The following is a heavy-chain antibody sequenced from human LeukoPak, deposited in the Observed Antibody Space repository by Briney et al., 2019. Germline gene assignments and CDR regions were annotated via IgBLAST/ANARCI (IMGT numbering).Heavy chain of an antibody. CDR1: GFTSIAYA. Sequence: GGSLRLSCVGSGFTSIAYALTWARQAPGKGLEWVSGISGGGVTTYYADSVKGRFTISRDNSRNTLYLQMNSLRADDTAIYYCARNQQLGGHSYYYYGMDVWGQGTTVTVSS. CDR3: ARNQQLGGHSYYYYGMDV. V-gene: IGHV3-23*01. D-gene: IGHD3-16*01. J-gene: IGHJ6*02. CDR2: ISGGGVTT.